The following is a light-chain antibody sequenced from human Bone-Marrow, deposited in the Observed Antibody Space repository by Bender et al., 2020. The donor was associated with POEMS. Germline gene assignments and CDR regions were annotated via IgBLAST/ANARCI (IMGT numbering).Light chain of an antibody. CDR2: GYN. Sequence: QSVLTQPPSVSGAPGQRVTISCTGSSSNTGSGYDINWYQHLPGTAPKLLIYGYNNRPSGVPDRFSGSKSGTSASLAISGLQSEDEADYYCAVWDDSLNGVLFGGGTKLTVL. J-gene: IGLJ2*01. V-gene: IGLV1-50*01. CDR3: AVWDDSLNGVL. CDR1: SSNTGSGYD.